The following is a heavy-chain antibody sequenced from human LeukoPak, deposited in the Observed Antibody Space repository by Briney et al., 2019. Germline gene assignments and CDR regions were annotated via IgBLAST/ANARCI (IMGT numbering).Heavy chain of an antibody. CDR1: GGSISSSSYY. V-gene: IGHV4-39*07. D-gene: IGHD3-9*01. CDR3: ARVYYDILTGPNNWFDP. CDR2: IYYSGST. Sequence: SETLSLTCTVSGGSISSSSYYWGWIRQPPGKGLEWIGSIYYSGSTYYNPSLKSRVTISVDTSKNQFSLKLSSVTAADTAVYYCARVYYDILTGPNNWFDPWGQGTLVTVSS. J-gene: IGHJ5*02.